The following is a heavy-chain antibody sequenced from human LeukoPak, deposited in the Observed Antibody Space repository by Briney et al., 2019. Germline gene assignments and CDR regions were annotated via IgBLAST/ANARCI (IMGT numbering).Heavy chain of an antibody. CDR1: GGSISSSSYY. Sequence: SETLSLTCTVSGGSISSSSYYWGWIRQPPGKGLEWIGSIYYSGSTYYNPSLKSRVTISVDTSKNQFSLNLSSVTAADTAVYYCARPRDDSSGYYYNWFDPWGQGTLVTVSS. CDR3: ARPRDDSSGYYYNWFDP. D-gene: IGHD3-22*01. J-gene: IGHJ5*02. V-gene: IGHV4-39*07. CDR2: IYYSGST.